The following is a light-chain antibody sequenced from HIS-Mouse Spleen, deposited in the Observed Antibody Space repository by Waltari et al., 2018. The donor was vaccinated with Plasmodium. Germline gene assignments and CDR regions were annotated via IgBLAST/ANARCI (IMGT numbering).Light chain of an antibody. Sequence: SYELTQPPTVSVSPGQTASNLFSRDNFGDNYACWYQQKPGQSPVLVIDQDSKRPSGIPERFSGSNSGNTATLTISGTQAMDEADYDCQAWDSSTVVFGGGTKLTVL. V-gene: IGLV3-1*01. J-gene: IGLJ2*01. CDR3: QAWDSSTVV. CDR1: NFGDNY. CDR2: QDS.